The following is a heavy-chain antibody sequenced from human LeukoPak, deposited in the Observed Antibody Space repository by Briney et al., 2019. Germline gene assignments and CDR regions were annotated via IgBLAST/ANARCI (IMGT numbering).Heavy chain of an antibody. CDR3: ARDGRGDYYDSSGRLDY. CDR1: GFTFSNYW. D-gene: IGHD3-22*01. J-gene: IGHJ4*02. CDR2: IKQDGSEK. V-gene: IGHV3-7*01. Sequence: GGSLRLSCAASGFTFSNYWMNWVRQAPGKGLEWLANIKQDGSEKYYVDSVKGRFTISRDNTKSSVYLQMNSLRAEDTAVYYCARDGRGDYYDSSGRLDYWGQGTLVTVSS.